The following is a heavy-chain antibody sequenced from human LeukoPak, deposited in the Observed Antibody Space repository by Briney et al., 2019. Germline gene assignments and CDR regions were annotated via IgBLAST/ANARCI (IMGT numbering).Heavy chain of an antibody. CDR1: GGSISSGGYY. J-gene: IGHJ6*02. D-gene: IGHD3-9*01. CDR3: ARGYYDILLYYYYYGMDV. Sequence: ASETLSLTCTVSGGSISSGGYYWSWIRQHPGKGLEWIGYIYYSGSTYYNPSLKSRVTISVDTSKNQFSLKLSSVTAADTAVYHCARGYYDILLYYYYYGMDVWGQGTTVTVSS. V-gene: IGHV4-31*03. CDR2: IYYSGST.